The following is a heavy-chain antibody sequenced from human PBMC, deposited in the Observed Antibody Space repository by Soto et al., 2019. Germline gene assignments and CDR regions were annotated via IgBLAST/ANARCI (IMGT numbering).Heavy chain of an antibody. CDR3: AKTPPYSSSSGACEY. CDR1: GFTFSSYA. V-gene: IGHV3-23*01. D-gene: IGHD6-6*01. CDR2: ISGSGGST. Sequence: EVQLLESGGGLVQPGGSLRLSCAASGFTFSSYAMSWVRQAPGKGLEWVSAISGSGGSTYYADSVKGRFTISRDNSKNTLYLQMNSMRAEDTAVYYCAKTPPYSSSSGACEYWGQGTLVTVTS. J-gene: IGHJ4*02.